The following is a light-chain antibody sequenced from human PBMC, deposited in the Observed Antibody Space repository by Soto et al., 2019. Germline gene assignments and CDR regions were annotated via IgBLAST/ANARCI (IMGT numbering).Light chain of an antibody. CDR2: KAS. J-gene: IGKJ1*01. V-gene: IGKV1-5*03. CDR3: QQYNGYRWT. Sequence: DIQMTQSPSTLSASVGDIVTITCRASQSISNWLAWYQQKPGKAPKILIYKASSLESGVPSRFSGSGSGTEFTLTISSLQPADSATYYCQQYNGYRWTFXQGTKVDIK. CDR1: QSISNW.